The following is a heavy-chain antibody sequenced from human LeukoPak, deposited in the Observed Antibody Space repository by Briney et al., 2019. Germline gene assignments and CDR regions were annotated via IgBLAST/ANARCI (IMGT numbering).Heavy chain of an antibody. CDR2: IGNSGTDT. V-gene: IGHV3-23*01. J-gene: IGHJ4*02. CDR3: AKVAIRIAAAGPDY. Sequence: GGSLRLSCAASGFTFSNYAMSWVRQAPGKGLEWVSGIGNSGTDTYYADSVKGRFTISRDNSKNTLYLQMNSLRAEDTAVYYCAKVAIRIAAAGPDYWGQGTLVTVSS. D-gene: IGHD6-13*01. CDR1: GFTFSNYA.